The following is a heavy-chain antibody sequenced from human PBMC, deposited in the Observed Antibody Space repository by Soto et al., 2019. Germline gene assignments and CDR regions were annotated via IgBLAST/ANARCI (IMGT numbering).Heavy chain of an antibody. CDR3: AKHGPQYSSSLTHY. CDR1: GFTFNNYA. V-gene: IGHV3-23*01. Sequence: EVQLLESGGGLVQPGESLRLSCAGSGFTFNNYAMTWVRQAPGKGPEWVSAISGGGDTTYYADPVKGRFTISRDNSKNTLYLQMNSLRAEDTAVYYCAKHGPQYSSSLTHYWGQGTLVTVSS. J-gene: IGHJ4*02. D-gene: IGHD6-13*01. CDR2: ISGGGDTT.